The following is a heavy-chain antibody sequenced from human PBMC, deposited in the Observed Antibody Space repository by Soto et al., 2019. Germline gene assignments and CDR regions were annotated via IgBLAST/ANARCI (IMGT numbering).Heavy chain of an antibody. J-gene: IGHJ4*02. Sequence: PGGSLRLSCAASAFTFRNYWMGWVRQAPGKGLECVAKIKEDGSEKYYVDSVKGRFTISRDNAENSVYLQMNSLTVEDTAMYYCARASSGTSGAIDYWGQGTLVTVSS. D-gene: IGHD2-2*01. CDR3: ARASSGTSGAIDY. V-gene: IGHV3-7*04. CDR1: AFTFRNYW. CDR2: IKEDGSEK.